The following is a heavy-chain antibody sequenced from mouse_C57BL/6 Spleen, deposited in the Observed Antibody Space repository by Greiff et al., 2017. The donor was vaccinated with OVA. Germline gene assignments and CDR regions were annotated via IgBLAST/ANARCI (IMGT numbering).Heavy chain of an antibody. J-gene: IGHJ2*01. D-gene: IGHD2-1*01. CDR2: IDPENGAT. Sequence: EVQLQESGAELVRPGASVTLSCTASGFNIKDDYMHWVKQRPEQGLEWIGWIDPENGATEYASKFQGKATITADTSSNTAYLQLSSLTSEDTAVYYCTTRAMVTTYFDYWGQGTTLTVSS. V-gene: IGHV14-4*01. CDR3: TTRAMVTTYFDY. CDR1: GFNIKDDY.